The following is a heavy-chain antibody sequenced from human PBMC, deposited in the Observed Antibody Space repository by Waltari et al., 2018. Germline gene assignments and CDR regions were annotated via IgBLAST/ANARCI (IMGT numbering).Heavy chain of an antibody. CDR2: INPNSGGT. D-gene: IGHD3-3*01. CDR1: GYTFTGYY. CDR3: AREASYYDFWSGYSTDYYYYYMDV. Sequence: QVQLVQSGAEVKKPGASVKVSCKASGYTFTGYYMHWVRQAPGQGLEWMGLINPNSGGTNYAQKFQCRVTMTRDTSIRTAYMELSRLRSDDTAVYYCAREASYYDFWSGYSTDYYYYYMDVWGKGTTVTVSS. J-gene: IGHJ6*03. V-gene: IGHV1-2*02.